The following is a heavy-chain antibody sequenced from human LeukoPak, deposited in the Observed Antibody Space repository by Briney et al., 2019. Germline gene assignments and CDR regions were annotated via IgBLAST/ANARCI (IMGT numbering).Heavy chain of an antibody. Sequence: ASVKDSCKASGYTFTSNGISWVRQAPGKGLEWMGWISANSGNTNYAQKMQGRVTMTTETSSSTAYMELRNLRSDDTAVYYCARDKNYRFDYWGQGTLVTVSS. CDR3: ARDKNYRFDY. V-gene: IGHV1-18*01. CDR2: ISANSGNT. D-gene: IGHD5-24*01. CDR1: GYTFTSNG. J-gene: IGHJ4*02.